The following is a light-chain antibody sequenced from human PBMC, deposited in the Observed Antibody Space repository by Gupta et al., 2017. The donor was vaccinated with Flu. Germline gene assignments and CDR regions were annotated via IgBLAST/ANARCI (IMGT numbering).Light chain of an antibody. Sequence: DIQMTQSPSVVSASVGDRVIITCRVSEGISTWLAWYQQMPGKAPKLLIYDASTLETGVPSRFSGSGAGTDFTLTINSLQPEDFATYYCQQSNKFPFTFGPGTKVDFK. CDR1: EGISTW. CDR2: DAS. CDR3: QQSNKFPFT. V-gene: IGKV1-12*02. J-gene: IGKJ3*01.